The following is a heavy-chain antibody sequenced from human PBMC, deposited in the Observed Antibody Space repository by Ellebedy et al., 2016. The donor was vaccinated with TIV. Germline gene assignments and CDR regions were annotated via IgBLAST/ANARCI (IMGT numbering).Heavy chain of an antibody. Sequence: AASVKVSCKASGYTFTEYNINWVRQSTGQGLEWMGWVNPNSGDTDYAQKFRDRVTMTRDTSTNTAYLELSSLRSEDTAVYYCAREDAFDIWGQGTMVTVSS. CDR3: AREDAFDI. CDR2: VNPNSGDT. J-gene: IGHJ3*02. V-gene: IGHV1-8*01. CDR1: GYTFTEYN.